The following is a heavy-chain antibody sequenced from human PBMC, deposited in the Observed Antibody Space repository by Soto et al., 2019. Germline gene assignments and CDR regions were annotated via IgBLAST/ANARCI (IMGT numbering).Heavy chain of an antibody. CDR3: ARGDCVGGTCYSLAGSFYYYMDV. V-gene: IGHV3-74*02. Sequence: EVQLVESGGGLVQPGGSLRLSCAASGFTFSNYWMYWVRQAPGKGLEWVSRINSDGSVSSYADSVKGRLTISRDNVKNTLYLRMDGRRAEDTALYYCARGDCVGGTCYSLAGSFYYYMDVWGKGTTVTVFS. CDR1: GFTFSNYW. D-gene: IGHD2-15*01. CDR2: INSDGSVS. J-gene: IGHJ6*03.